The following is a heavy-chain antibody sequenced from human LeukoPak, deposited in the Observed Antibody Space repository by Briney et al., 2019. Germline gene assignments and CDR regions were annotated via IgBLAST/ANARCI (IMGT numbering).Heavy chain of an antibody. J-gene: IGHJ4*02. CDR2: TYYRSKWYN. D-gene: IGHD5-18*01. CDR3: ARASHGYNDY. CDR1: GDSVSSNSAA. V-gene: IGHV6-1*01. Sequence: SQTLSLTCAISGDSVSSNSAAWIWIWQSPSRGLEWLGRTYYRSKWYNDYAVSVRSRITINPDTSNNHFSLQLSSVTPEDTAVYYCARASHGYNDYWGQGTLVTVSS.